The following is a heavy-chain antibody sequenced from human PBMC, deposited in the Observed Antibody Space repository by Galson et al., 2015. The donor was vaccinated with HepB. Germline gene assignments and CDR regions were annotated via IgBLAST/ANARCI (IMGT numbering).Heavy chain of an antibody. D-gene: IGHD3-3*01. Sequence: SVKVSCKASGGTFSSYAISWVRQAPGQGLEWMGGIIPIFGTANYAQKFQGRVTLTADESTSTAYMELSSLRSEDTAVYYCARAITIFGVASQNNWFDPWGQGTLVTVSS. J-gene: IGHJ5*02. V-gene: IGHV1-69*13. CDR2: IIPIFGTA. CDR3: ARAITIFGVASQNNWFDP. CDR1: GGTFSSYA.